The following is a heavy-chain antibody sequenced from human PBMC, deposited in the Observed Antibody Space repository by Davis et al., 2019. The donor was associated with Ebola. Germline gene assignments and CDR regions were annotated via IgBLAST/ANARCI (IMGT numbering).Heavy chain of an antibody. J-gene: IGHJ4*02. CDR1: GVSISRHY. Sequence: PSETLSLTCTVSGVSISRHYWSWIRQPPGKRLEWIGSIYYTGSAYYNSSLASRATISVDTSKNQFPLKLTSVTAADTAMYYCSVRGSSVWGQGTLVTVSS. CDR2: IYYTGSA. V-gene: IGHV4-59*03. D-gene: IGHD3-10*01. CDR3: SVRGSSV.